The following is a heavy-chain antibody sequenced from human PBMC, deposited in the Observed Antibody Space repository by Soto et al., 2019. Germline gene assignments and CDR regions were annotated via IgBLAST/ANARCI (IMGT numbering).Heavy chain of an antibody. Sequence: EVQLLESGGGLVQPGGSLRLSCAASGFTFRSSAMSWVRQAPGKGLEWVSVISGSGGSTYYADSVKGRFTISRDNSKNTLYLQMNSLRADDTAVYYCAKDRSGGSFFYWGQGTLVTVSS. V-gene: IGHV3-23*01. D-gene: IGHD2-15*01. CDR3: AKDRSGGSFFY. J-gene: IGHJ4*02. CDR2: ISGSGGST. CDR1: GFTFRSSA.